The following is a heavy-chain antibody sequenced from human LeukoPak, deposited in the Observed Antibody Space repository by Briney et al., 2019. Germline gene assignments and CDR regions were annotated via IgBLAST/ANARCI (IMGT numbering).Heavy chain of an antibody. CDR1: GYTFTSYG. Sequence: ASVKVSCKASGYTFTSYGISWVRQAPGQGLEWMGWTSADNSNTNYAQKLQGRVTMTTDTSTSTAYMELRSLRSDDTAVYYCAREGRDFWSGSRGWFDPWGQGTLVTVSS. D-gene: IGHD3-3*01. J-gene: IGHJ5*02. CDR2: TSADNSNT. V-gene: IGHV1-18*01. CDR3: AREGRDFWSGSRGWFDP.